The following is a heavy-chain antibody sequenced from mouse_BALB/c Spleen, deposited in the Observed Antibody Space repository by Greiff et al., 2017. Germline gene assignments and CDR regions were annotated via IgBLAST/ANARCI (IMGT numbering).Heavy chain of an antibody. CDR2: IYPGDGDT. CDR3: ARSNYYGSSYYWYFDV. D-gene: IGHD1-1*01. Sequence: VQLQQSGAELARPGASVKLSCKASGYTFTSYWMQWVKQRPGQGLEWIGAIYPGDGDTRYTQKFKGKATLTADKSSSTAYMQLSSLASEDSAVYYCARSNYYGSSYYWYFDVWGAGTTVTVSS. J-gene: IGHJ1*01. V-gene: IGHV1-87*01. CDR1: GYTFTSYW.